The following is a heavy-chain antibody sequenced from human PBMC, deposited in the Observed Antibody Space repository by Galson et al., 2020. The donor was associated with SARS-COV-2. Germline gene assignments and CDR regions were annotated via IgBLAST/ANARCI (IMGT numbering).Heavy chain of an antibody. J-gene: IGHJ6*02. CDR1: GFTFSSYG. D-gene: IGHD3-22*01. V-gene: IGHV3-33*01. CDR3: ARDGFTYYYDSSGYDPPYYYYGMDV. Sequence: GESLKISCAASGFTFSSYGMHWVRQAPGKGLEWVAVIWYDGSNKYYADSVKGRFTISRDNSKNTLYLQMNSLRAEDTAVYYCARDGFTYYYDSSGYDPPYYYYGMDVWGQGTTVTVSS. CDR2: IWYDGSNK.